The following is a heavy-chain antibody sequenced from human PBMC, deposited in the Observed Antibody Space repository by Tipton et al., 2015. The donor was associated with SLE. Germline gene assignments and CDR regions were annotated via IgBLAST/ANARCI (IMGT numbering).Heavy chain of an antibody. CDR1: GDSISSSSHL. Sequence: TLSLTCSVSGDSISSSSHLWGWIRQPPGKGLEWIGNMHYSGTTDYNPSLTSRVTISVDTSKNKFSLQLVFVTAADTAVYYCARHRGPTGVDCWGQGTLVTVSS. V-gene: IGHV4-39*01. J-gene: IGHJ4*02. CDR3: ARHRGPTGVDC. CDR2: MHYSGTT. D-gene: IGHD3-10*01.